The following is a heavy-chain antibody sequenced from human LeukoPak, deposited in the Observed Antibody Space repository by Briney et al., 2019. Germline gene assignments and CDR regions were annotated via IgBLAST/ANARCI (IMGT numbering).Heavy chain of an antibody. J-gene: IGHJ4*02. CDR1: GGFFSVYY. D-gene: IGHD6-19*01. Sequence: PSETLSLTCAVDGGFFSVYYGSWIRQPPGKGLEWMGEINHGGSTNYNPSLKSRVTISVDPSKNQFSLKLSSVTAADTAVYYCARGRYSSGWYSYSFDYWGQGTLVTVSS. V-gene: IGHV4-34*01. CDR3: ARGRYSSGWYSYSFDY. CDR2: INHGGST.